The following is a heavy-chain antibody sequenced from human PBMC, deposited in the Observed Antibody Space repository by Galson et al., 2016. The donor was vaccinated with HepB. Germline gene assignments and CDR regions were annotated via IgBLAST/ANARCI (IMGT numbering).Heavy chain of an antibody. Sequence: SLRLSCAASEFPFSTYGMHWVRQAPGKGLEWVALIWNDGSYKNYADSVKGRFTISRDNSKNALSLQMNSLRAEDTAVYYCAREGTNIAVAATAFDYWGQGTLVTVSS. V-gene: IGHV3-33*08. CDR3: AREGTNIAVAATAFDY. CDR1: EFPFSTYG. CDR2: IWNDGSYK. D-gene: IGHD6-19*01. J-gene: IGHJ4*02.